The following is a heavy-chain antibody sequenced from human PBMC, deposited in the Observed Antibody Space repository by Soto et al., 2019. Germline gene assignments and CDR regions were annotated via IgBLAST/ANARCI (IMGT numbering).Heavy chain of an antibody. V-gene: IGHV1-18*01. CDR2: ISAYNGNT. CDR3: ARDTLGTYYYGSGSYFLFDY. Sequence: QVQLVQSGAEVKKPRASVKVSCKASGYTFTSYGISWVRQAPGQGLEWMGWISAYNGNTNYAQKLQGRVTMTTDTSTSTAYMELRSLRSDDTAVYYCARDTLGTYYYGSGSYFLFDYWGQGTLVTVSS. J-gene: IGHJ4*02. CDR1: GYTFTSYG. D-gene: IGHD3-10*01.